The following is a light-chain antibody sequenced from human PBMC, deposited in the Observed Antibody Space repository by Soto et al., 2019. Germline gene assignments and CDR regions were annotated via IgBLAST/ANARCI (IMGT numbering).Light chain of an antibody. Sequence: QPVLTQPPSASGTPGQRVTISCSGSSSNIGSNPVNWYQQLPGTAPKLLIYSNNQRPSGVPDRFSGSKSGTSASLAISGLQSEDEADYYCAAWDASLNGPVFGGGTKLTVL. CDR1: SSNIGSNP. V-gene: IGLV1-44*01. J-gene: IGLJ3*02. CDR3: AAWDASLNGPV. CDR2: SNN.